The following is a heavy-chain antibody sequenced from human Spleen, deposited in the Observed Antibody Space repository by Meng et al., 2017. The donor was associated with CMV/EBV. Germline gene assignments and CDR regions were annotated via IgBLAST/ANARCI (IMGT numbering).Heavy chain of an antibody. D-gene: IGHD3-16*01. Sequence: GGSLRLSCAASGFTFSSYAMSWVRQAPGKGLEWVGFIRSKAYGGTTEYAASVKGRFTISRDDSKSIAYLQMNSLKTEDTAVYYCTRDTLYALGWGYYFDYWGQGTLVTVSS. CDR3: TRDTLYALGWGYYFDY. CDR1: GFTFSSYA. CDR2: IRSKAYGGTT. V-gene: IGHV3-49*04. J-gene: IGHJ4*02.